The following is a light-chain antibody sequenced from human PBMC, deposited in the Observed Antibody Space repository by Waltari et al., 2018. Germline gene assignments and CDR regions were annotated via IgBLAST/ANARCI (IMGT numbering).Light chain of an antibody. V-gene: IGKV1-39*01. CDR1: RGIDPY. CDR3: QQSYSAPFT. Sequence: DIQMTQSPSSLSPSAGDRVNITCRASRGIDPYLNWYQQQPGKAPKLLIYDASTLQRGVPTRFSGGGIGTDFSLTISDLQPEDFATYFCQQSYSAPFTFGRGTRLE. CDR2: DAS. J-gene: IGKJ5*01.